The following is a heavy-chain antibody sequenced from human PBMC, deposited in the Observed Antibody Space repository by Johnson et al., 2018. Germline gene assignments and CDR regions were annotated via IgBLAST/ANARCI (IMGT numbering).Heavy chain of an antibody. J-gene: IGHJ6*02. CDR2: IKRKTDGGTT. V-gene: IGHV3-15*01. D-gene: IGHD2-21*02. Sequence: VQLVQSGGGLVKPGGSLRLSCAVSGFTLSNAWMTWVRQAPGKGLEWVGRIKRKTDGGTTDYAAPVKGRFTISRDDSKNTLYLQMSSLKTEDTAVYYCTTGPKVTAMDVWGHGTTVTVSS. CDR1: GFTLSNAW. CDR3: TTGPKVTAMDV.